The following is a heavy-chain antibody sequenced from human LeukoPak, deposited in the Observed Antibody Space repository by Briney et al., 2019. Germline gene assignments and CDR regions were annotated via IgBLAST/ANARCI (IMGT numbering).Heavy chain of an antibody. V-gene: IGHV4-4*02. CDR2: IYYNGVT. Sequence: SETLVNTCAVSGGSISRSSWWTWVRQPPGKGLEWIGEIYYNGVTNYNPSLKSRVTISVDKSKNQFSLKLSSVTAADTAVYYCATLGFYFAFTFGCWGQGTLVTVSS. CDR3: ATLGFYFAFTFGC. D-gene: IGHD2/OR15-2a*01. CDR1: GGSISRSSW. J-gene: IGHJ4*02.